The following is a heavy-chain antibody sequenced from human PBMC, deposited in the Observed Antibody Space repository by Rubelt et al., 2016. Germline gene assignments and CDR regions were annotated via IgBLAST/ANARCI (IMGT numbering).Heavy chain of an antibody. CDR1: GGSFSDHH. Sequence: QVQLKQWGTGLLRPSETLSLTCAVYGGSFSDHHWSWIRQPPGKGLEWIGEISHSGSTTYNPSLKSRVTVSVDTSKNQFSLKVTALTAADTAVYCWATSLPTDDWSQGTPVTV. J-gene: IGHJ4*02. V-gene: IGHV4-34*01. CDR2: ISHSGST. CDR3: ATSLPTDD.